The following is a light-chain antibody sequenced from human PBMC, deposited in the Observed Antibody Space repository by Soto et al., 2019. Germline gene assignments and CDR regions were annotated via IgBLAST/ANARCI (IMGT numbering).Light chain of an antibody. Sequence: EIVLTQSPGTLSLSPGERATLSCRASQSVTYRYLAWYQQKPGQAPRLLIYGASTRATGIADRFSGSGSGTDFSLTISRLEPKDFAVYYWQHYVSSPWTFGQGTKVEIK. V-gene: IGKV3-20*01. J-gene: IGKJ1*01. CDR2: GAS. CDR3: QHYVSSPWT. CDR1: QSVTYRY.